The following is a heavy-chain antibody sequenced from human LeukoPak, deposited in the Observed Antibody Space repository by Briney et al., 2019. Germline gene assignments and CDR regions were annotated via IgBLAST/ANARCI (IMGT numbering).Heavy chain of an antibody. CDR1: GYSISTGYY. J-gene: IGHJ6*03. V-gene: IGHV4-38-2*02. D-gene: IGHD3-22*01. CDR3: ARRRIPPSGDYYDSSGYRGYYYYYYMDV. CDR2: IYHSGST. Sequence: SETLSLTCTVSGYSISTGYYWGWIRQPPGTGLEWIGNIYHSGSTYYNPSLRSRVTISVDTSKNQFSLKLSSVTAADTAVYYCARRRIPPSGDYYDSSGYRGYYYYYYMDVWGKGTTVTVSS.